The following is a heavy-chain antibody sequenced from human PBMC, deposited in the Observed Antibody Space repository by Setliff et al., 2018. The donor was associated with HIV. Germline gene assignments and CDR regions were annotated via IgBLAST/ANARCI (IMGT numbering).Heavy chain of an antibody. J-gene: IGHJ4*02. CDR1: GGSISSYY. CDR3: AREKQGPNYYDSSGFSFDF. CDR2: IYYSGST. V-gene: IGHV4-59*01. D-gene: IGHD3-22*01. Sequence: KPSETLSLTCTVSGGSISSYYWTWIRQPPGKGLEWIGYIYYSGSTNYNPSLKSRVTISVDTSKNQFSLKLSSVTAADTALYYCAREKQGPNYYDSSGFSFDFWGQGTLVTVSS.